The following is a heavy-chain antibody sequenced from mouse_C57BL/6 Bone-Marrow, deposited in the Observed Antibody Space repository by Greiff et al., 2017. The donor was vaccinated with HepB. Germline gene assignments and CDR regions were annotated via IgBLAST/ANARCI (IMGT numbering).Heavy chain of an antibody. CDR1: GFSLSTSGMG. CDR3: ARRGSTGGEGYFDY. CDR2: IYWDDDK. V-gene: IGHV8-12*01. J-gene: IGHJ2*01. D-gene: IGHD4-1*02. Sequence: QVTLKESGPGILQSSQTLSLTCSFSGFSLSTSGMGVSWIRQPSGKGLEWLAHIYWDDDKRYNPSLKSRLTISKDTSRNQVFLKITSVDTADTATYYCARRGSTGGEGYFDYWGQGTTLTVSS.